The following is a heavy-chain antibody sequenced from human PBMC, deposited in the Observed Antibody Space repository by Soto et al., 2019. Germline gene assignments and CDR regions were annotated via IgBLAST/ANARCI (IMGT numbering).Heavy chain of an antibody. CDR2: INPSGGST. CDR3: AREFRTTMVRGVFYGMDV. Sequence: APVTVSCKTSGYTFTSYYMHWVRQAPGQGLEWMGIINPSGGSTSYAQKFQGRVTITRDTSTSKVYMELSSLRSEDTAVYYCAREFRTTMVRGVFYGMDVWGRG. V-gene: IGHV1-46*01. J-gene: IGHJ6*02. D-gene: IGHD3-10*01. CDR1: GYTFTSYY.